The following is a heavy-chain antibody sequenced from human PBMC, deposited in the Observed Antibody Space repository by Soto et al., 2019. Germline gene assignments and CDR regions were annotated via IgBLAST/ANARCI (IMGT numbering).Heavy chain of an antibody. D-gene: IGHD1-26*01. J-gene: IGHJ4*02. V-gene: IGHV1-2*06. CDR1: GDTFTAYY. CDR2: INPKTGDT. Sequence: ASVKVSCKAAGDTFTAYYMYWVRQAPGQGLEWVGRINPKTGDTNYAPEFQGRVTMTRDTSISTAYMELSSLGSDDTAFYYCATLKQDNNGIDYWGQGTLVTVSS. CDR3: ATLKQDNNGIDY.